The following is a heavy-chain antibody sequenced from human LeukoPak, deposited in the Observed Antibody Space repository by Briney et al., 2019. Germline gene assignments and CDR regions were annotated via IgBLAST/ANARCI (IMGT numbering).Heavy chain of an antibody. CDR1: GGSFSGYY. CDR3: ARGGNLYGDYSYYYYYYGMDV. J-gene: IGHJ6*02. Sequence: PSETLSLTCAVYGGSFSGYYWSWIRQPPGKGLEWFGEINHSGSTNYYPSLKSRVTISVDTSKNNFSLKLSSVTAAVTAVYYCARGGNLYGDYSYYYYYYGMDVWGQGTTVTVSS. CDR2: INHSGST. D-gene: IGHD4-17*01. V-gene: IGHV4-34*01.